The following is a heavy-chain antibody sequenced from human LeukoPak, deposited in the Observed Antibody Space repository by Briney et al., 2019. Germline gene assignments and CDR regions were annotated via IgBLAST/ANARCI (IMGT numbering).Heavy chain of an antibody. V-gene: IGHV1-46*01. D-gene: IGHD6-6*01. CDR3: AREPRIAARPLDY. CDR1: GYTFTSYY. Sequence: ASVKVSCKASGYTFTSYYMHWVRQAPGQGLEWMGIINPSSGSTSYAQKFQGRVTMTRDTSTSTVYMELSSLRSEDTAAYYCAREPRIAARPLDYWGQGTLVTVSS. CDR2: INPSSGST. J-gene: IGHJ4*02.